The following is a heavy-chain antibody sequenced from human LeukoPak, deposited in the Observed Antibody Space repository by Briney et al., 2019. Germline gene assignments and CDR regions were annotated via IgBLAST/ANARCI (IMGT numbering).Heavy chain of an antibody. CDR3: ARAPYYYDSSGYPFDH. V-gene: IGHV5-51*01. D-gene: IGHD3-22*01. Sequence: GESLQISCKGSGYSFATYWIGWVRQMPGEGLEWMGIIFPGDSEIRYSPSFQGQVTISADKSISTVSLQWSSLKASDTAMYYCARAPYYYDSSGYPFDHWGQGTLVTVSS. J-gene: IGHJ4*02. CDR2: IFPGDSEI. CDR1: GYSFATYW.